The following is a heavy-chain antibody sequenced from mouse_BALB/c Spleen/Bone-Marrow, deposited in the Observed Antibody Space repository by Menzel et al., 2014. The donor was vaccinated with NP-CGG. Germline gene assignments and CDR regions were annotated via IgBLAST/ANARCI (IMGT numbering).Heavy chain of an antibody. J-gene: IGHJ1*01. CDR1: GYTFTDYY. D-gene: IGHD2-3*01. CDR2: INPISGDT. CDR3: AMGVRLYWYFDV. Sequence: VQLQQSGPELVKPGASAKMSCKASGYTFTDYYMKWVKPSHGKSLEWIGDINPISGDTFYNQKFKGKATLTVDKSSSTAYMQLDSLTSEDSAVYYCAMGVRLYWYFDVWGAGTTVTVSS. V-gene: IGHV1-26*01.